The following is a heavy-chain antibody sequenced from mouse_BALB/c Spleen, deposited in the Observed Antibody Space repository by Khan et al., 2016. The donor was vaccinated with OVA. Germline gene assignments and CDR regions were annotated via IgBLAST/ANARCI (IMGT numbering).Heavy chain of an antibody. CDR2: INPTSGYT. CDR3: TRDRIDY. V-gene: IGHV1-7*01. J-gene: IGHJ2*01. CDR1: GYTFTTYW. Sequence: QVQLQQSGAERAKPGASVKMSCKASGYTFTTYWMHWVKQRPGQGLEWIGYINPTSGYTDYNEKFKDRATLSADKSSSTAYMPLSSLTSEDSAVYYCTRDRIDYWGQGTTLTVSS.